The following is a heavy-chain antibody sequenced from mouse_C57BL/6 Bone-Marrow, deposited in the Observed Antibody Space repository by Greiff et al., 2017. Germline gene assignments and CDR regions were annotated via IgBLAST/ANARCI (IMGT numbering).Heavy chain of an antibody. Sequence: VQRVESGPGLVQPSQSLSITCTVSGFSLTSYGVHWVRQSPGKGLEWLGVIWSGGSTDYNAAFISRLSISKDNSKSQVFFKMNSLQADDTAIYYCARNIYYDYHYYAMDYWGQGTSVTVSS. J-gene: IGHJ4*01. D-gene: IGHD2-4*01. CDR3: ARNIYYDYHYYAMDY. V-gene: IGHV2-2*01. CDR2: IWSGGST. CDR1: GFSLTSYG.